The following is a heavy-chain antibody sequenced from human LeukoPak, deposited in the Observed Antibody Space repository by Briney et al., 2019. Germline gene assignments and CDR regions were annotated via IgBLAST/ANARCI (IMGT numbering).Heavy chain of an antibody. CDR2: INSDGSST. J-gene: IGHJ4*02. CDR1: GFTFSSYW. Sequence: GGSLRLSCAASGFTFSSYWMHWVRQAPGKGLVWVSRINSDGSSTSYADSVKGRFTISRDNYKSILYLQMNSLRAEDTAVYYCAKGVASYYGSGSYNYFDYWGQGTLVTVSS. CDR3: AKGVASYYGSGSYNYFDY. D-gene: IGHD3-10*01. V-gene: IGHV3-74*01.